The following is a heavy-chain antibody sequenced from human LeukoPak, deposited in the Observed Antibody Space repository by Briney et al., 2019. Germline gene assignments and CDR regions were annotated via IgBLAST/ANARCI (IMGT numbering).Heavy chain of an antibody. D-gene: IGHD3-22*01. CDR3: VRTKDNYDGSSLDY. CDR2: IKQDGSEK. J-gene: IGHJ4*02. Sequence: GGSLRLSCAASGFTFSSYWMSWVRQAPGKGLEWVANIKQDGSEKYYVDSVKGRFTISRDNAKNSLYLQMNSLRAEDTAVYFCVRTKDNYDGSSLDYWGQGTLVTVSS. V-gene: IGHV3-7*01. CDR1: GFTFSSYW.